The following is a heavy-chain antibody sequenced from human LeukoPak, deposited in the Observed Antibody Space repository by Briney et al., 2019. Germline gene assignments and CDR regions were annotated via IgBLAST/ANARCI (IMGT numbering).Heavy chain of an antibody. J-gene: IGHJ4*02. V-gene: IGHV3-23*01. CDR3: AKGVYGVVVPAAFNY. CDR2: ISGSGGNT. CDR1: GFTFSTYA. D-gene: IGHD2-2*01. Sequence: PGGSLRLSCAASGFTFSTYAMNWVRQAPGKGLECVSGISGSGGNTYYADSVKGRFTISRDNSKKTLYLQMNSLRAEDTAVYYCAKGVYGVVVPAAFNYWGQGTLVTVSS.